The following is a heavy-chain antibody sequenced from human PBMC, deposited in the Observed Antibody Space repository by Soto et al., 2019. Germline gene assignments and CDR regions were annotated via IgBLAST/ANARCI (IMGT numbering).Heavy chain of an antibody. V-gene: IGHV3-30*03. Sequence: QVQLVESGGGVVQPGRSLRLSCAASGFTFSSYGMHWVRQAPGKGLEWVALVSYHGTNKYYGDSVNSRFTISRDNSKNTMYLQMNSLRAEDTAVYYCARGLPYDSSGYFFDYWGQGTLITVSS. CDR3: ARGLPYDSSGYFFDY. CDR2: VSYHGTNK. J-gene: IGHJ4*02. D-gene: IGHD3-22*01. CDR1: GFTFSSYG.